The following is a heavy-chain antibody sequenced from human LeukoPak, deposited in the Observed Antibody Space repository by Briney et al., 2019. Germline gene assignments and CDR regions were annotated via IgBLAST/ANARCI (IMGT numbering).Heavy chain of an antibody. J-gene: IGHJ5*02. V-gene: IGHV3-7*04. CDR1: GFTFNRFW. D-gene: IGHD5-18*01. Sequence: GGSLRLSCAASGFTFNRFWMAWVRQAPGKGLEWVASIKQDGSDIYYVDSVKGRFTISRDNAKNSLYLQMNSLGAEDTAVYYCARDQDTSWFDPWGQGTLVTVSS. CDR3: ARDQDTSWFDP. CDR2: IKQDGSDI.